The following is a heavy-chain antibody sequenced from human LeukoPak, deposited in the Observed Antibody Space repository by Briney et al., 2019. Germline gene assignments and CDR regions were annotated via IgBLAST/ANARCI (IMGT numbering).Heavy chain of an antibody. Sequence: SETLSLTCTVSGGSISSYYWSWIRQPPGKGLEWIGYIYYSGSTNYNPSLKSRVTISVDTSKNQFSLKLSSVTAADAAVYYCASLRDTMVRGVFDYWGQGTLVTVSP. J-gene: IGHJ4*02. D-gene: IGHD3-10*01. CDR2: IYYSGST. V-gene: IGHV4-59*01. CDR1: GGSISSYY. CDR3: ASLRDTMVRGVFDY.